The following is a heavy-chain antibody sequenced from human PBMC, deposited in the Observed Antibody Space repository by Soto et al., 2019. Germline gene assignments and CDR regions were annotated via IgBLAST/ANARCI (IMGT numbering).Heavy chain of an antibody. CDR1: GFSLRTIGVG. V-gene: IGHV2-5*02. Sequence: QITLKESGPTLVKPTQTLTLTCTFSGFSLRTIGVGVGWIRQPPGKALEWLAHIYWDDDTRYTPSLETRLTGTKDSSKNLVVLTMTHMDPVDTGTYYLAHSGVNVWSGMSYGMDVWGHGTTVTVSS. CDR2: IYWDDDT. CDR3: AHSGVNVWSGMSYGMDV. J-gene: IGHJ6*02. D-gene: IGHD3-3*01.